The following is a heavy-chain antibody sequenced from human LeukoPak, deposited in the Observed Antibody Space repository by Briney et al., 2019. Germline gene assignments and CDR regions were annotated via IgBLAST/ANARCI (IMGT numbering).Heavy chain of an antibody. Sequence: SETLSLTCTVSGGSISSGGYYWSWIRQPAGKGLEWIGRMYTSGSTNYNPSLKSRVTISVDTSKNQFSLKLSSVTAADTAVYYCASGLPPLQLDYWGQGTLVTVSS. CDR3: ASGLPPLQLDY. CDR2: MYTSGST. CDR1: GGSISSGGYY. D-gene: IGHD5-12*01. J-gene: IGHJ4*02. V-gene: IGHV4-61*02.